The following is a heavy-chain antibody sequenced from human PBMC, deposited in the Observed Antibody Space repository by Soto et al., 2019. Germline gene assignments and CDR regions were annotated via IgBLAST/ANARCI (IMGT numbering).Heavy chain of an antibody. Sequence: GGSLRLSCAASGFTFSSYSMNWVRQAPGKGLEWVSYISSSSSTIYYADSVKGLFTISRDNAKNSLYLQMNSLRDEDTAVYYCAKDLGIQLWFTGHDAFDIWGQGTMVTVSS. V-gene: IGHV3-48*02. D-gene: IGHD5-18*01. CDR2: ISSSSSTI. J-gene: IGHJ3*02. CDR1: GFTFSSYS. CDR3: AKDLGIQLWFTGHDAFDI.